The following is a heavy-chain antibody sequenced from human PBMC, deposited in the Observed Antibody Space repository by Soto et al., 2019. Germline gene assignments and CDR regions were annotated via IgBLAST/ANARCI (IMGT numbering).Heavy chain of an antibody. Sequence: QITLKESGPTLVKPTQTLTLTCTFSGFSLNTGGLGVGWIRQPPGKALEWLALIYWDGDKRYSPSLQSRLSIPKDTSNNHRVRTMTNMDPVHTVTYYCVHSRYGGDCLRSYSSHYYDGMDVWGQGNTVTVSS. J-gene: IGHJ6*02. V-gene: IGHV2-5*02. CDR1: GFSLNTGGLG. D-gene: IGHD2-21*02. CDR2: IYWDGDK. CDR3: VHSRYGGDCLRSYSSHYYDGMDV.